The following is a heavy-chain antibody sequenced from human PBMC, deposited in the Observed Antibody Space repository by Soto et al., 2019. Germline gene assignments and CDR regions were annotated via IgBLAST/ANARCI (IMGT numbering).Heavy chain of an antibody. Sequence: VESGGSWVYPGGSLRLSCAVTDFIVGRNFMTWVRQAPGKGLESVAVIYTGGHTHHAYSVKGRFTISRDTSKNTLELQMNSLRVEDTARYYCASGFCRGGTCNRLLESWGQGALVTVS. CDR3: ASGFCRGGTCNRLLES. V-gene: IGHV3-66*01. D-gene: IGHD2-2*03. CDR2: IYTGGHT. CDR1: DFIVGRNF. J-gene: IGHJ5*02.